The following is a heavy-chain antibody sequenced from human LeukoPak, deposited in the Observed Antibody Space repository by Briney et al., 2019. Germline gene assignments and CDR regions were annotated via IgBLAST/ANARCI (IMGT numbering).Heavy chain of an antibody. J-gene: IGHJ6*03. V-gene: IGHV4-4*07. CDR3: AIDGRQTSLEWSPLYSYKDV. CDR2: VYTSGTT. D-gene: IGHD3-3*02. Sequence: SETLSLTCSVSGDSISSYYWSWLRQPAGKGLEWIGCVYTSGTTNYNPSLESRVTMSIDTSKNHFSLQLTSVTTADTALYYCAIDGRQTSLEWSPLYSYKDVWGKGATITVSS. CDR1: GDSISSYY.